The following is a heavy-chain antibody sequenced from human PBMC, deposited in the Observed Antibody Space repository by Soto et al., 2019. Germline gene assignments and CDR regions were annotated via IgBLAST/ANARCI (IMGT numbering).Heavy chain of an antibody. CDR1: GYTFTSYW. Sequence: SVKVSCKASGYTFTSYWIGWVRQAPGQGLEWMGGIIPIFGTANYAQKFQGRVTITADESTSTAYMELSSLRSEDTAVYYCARDLRDGYFDYWGQGTLVTVSS. CDR2: IIPIFGTA. CDR3: ARDLRDGYFDY. V-gene: IGHV1-69*13. J-gene: IGHJ4*02.